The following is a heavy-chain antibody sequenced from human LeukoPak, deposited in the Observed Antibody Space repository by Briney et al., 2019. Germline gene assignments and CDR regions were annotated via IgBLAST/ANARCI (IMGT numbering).Heavy chain of an antibody. CDR1: GYTFTSYG. CDR3: ARGGIQLWSQEKGSGPGGDY. Sequence: GASVKVSCKDSGYTFTSYGISWVRQAPGQGLEWMGWISAYNGNTNYAQKLQGRVTMTTDTSTSTAYMELRSLRSDDTAVYYCARGGIQLWSQEKGSGPGGDYWGQGTLVTVSS. J-gene: IGHJ4*02. D-gene: IGHD5-18*01. CDR2: ISAYNGNT. V-gene: IGHV1-18*01.